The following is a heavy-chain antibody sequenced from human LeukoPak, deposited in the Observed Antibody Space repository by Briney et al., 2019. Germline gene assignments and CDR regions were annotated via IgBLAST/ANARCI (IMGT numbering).Heavy chain of an antibody. J-gene: IGHJ4*02. CDR2: IYYTGST. Sequence: SETLSLTCTVSGVSISSSYWSWIRQPPGKGLEWIGYIYYTGSTTYNPSLQSRITMSVDTSKSQFSLKLNSVTAADTAVYYCARPQSYGNLLDDYWGQGILVTVSS. CDR3: ARPQSYGNLLDDY. CDR1: GVSISSSY. D-gene: IGHD4-11*01. V-gene: IGHV4-59*01.